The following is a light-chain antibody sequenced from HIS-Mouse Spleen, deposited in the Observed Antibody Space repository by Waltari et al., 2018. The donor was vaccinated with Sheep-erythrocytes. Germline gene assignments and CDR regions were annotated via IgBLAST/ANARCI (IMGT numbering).Light chain of an antibody. CDR3: QAWVSSTAV. CDR2: QDS. Sequence: SYELTQPRSVSVSPGQTASITCSGDKLGDKYACWYQQKPGQSPVLVIYQDSKRPSGIPERFSGSNSGNTATLTISGTQAMDEADYYCQAWVSSTAVFGGGTKLTVL. V-gene: IGLV3-1*01. J-gene: IGLJ2*01. CDR1: KLGDKY.